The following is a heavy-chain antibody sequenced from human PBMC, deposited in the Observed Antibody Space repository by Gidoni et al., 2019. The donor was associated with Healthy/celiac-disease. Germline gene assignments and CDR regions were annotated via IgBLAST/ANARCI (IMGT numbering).Heavy chain of an antibody. Sequence: QVQLQESGPGLVKPSQTLSLTCTVSGGSISSGDYSWSWIRQPPGKGLEWIGYIYYSGSTYYNPSLKSRVTISVDTSKNQFSLKLSSVTAADTAVYYCARVVVGATQAFDIWGQGTMVTVSS. J-gene: IGHJ3*02. D-gene: IGHD1-26*01. CDR1: GGSISSGDYS. CDR2: IYYSGST. V-gene: IGHV4-30-4*01. CDR3: ARVVVGATQAFDI.